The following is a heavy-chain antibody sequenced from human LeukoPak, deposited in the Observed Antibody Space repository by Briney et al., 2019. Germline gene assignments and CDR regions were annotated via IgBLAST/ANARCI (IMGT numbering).Heavy chain of an antibody. V-gene: IGHV4-34*01. CDR3: ARGVARHWYFDL. CDR1: GGSFSGYY. Sequence: SETLSLTCAVYGGSFSGYYWSWIRQPPGKGLEWIGEINHSGSTNYNPSLKGRATISVDTSKNQFSLKLSSVTAADTAVYYCARGVARHWYFDLWGRGTLVTVSS. J-gene: IGHJ2*01. CDR2: INHSGST. D-gene: IGHD2-15*01.